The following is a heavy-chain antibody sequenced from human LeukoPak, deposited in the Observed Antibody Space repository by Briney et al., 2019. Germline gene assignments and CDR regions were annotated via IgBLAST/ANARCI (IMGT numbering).Heavy chain of an antibody. J-gene: IGHJ4*02. CDR2: ISYDGSNK. CDR3: ARAGAFLSGYDWYYFDY. Sequence: GGSLRLSYAASGFTFSSYAMHWVRQAPGKGLEWVAVISYDGSNKYYADSVKGRFTISRDNSKNTLYLQMNSLRAEDTAVYYCARAGAFLSGYDWYYFDYWGQGTLVTVSS. D-gene: IGHD5-12*01. CDR1: GFTFSSYA. V-gene: IGHV3-30-3*01.